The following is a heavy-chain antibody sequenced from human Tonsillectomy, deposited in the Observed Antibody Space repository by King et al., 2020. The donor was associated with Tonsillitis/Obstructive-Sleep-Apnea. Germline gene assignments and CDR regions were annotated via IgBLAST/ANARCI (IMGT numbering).Heavy chain of an antibody. CDR3: ASSVSGYDFWSGYVIHY. CDR1: GGSISSYY. J-gene: IGHJ4*02. V-gene: IGHV4-59*08. CDR2: IYYSGST. D-gene: IGHD3-3*01. Sequence: QLQESGPGLVKPSETLSLTCTVSGGSISSYYWSWIRQPPGKGLEWIGYIYYSGSTNYNPSLKSRVTISVDTSKNQFSLKLSSVTAADTAVYYCASSVSGYDFWSGYVIHYWGQGTLVTVSS.